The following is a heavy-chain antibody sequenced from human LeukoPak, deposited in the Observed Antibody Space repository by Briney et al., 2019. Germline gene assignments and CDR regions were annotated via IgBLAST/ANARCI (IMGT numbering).Heavy chain of an antibody. CDR2: IYYSGST. CDR1: GGSISSSSYY. CDR3: ARDTDLLYSNWFDP. J-gene: IGHJ5*02. V-gene: IGHV4-39*07. Sequence: SETLSLTCTASGGSISSSSYYWGWIRQPPGKGLEWIGSIYYSGSTYYNPSLKSRVTISVDTSKNQFSLKLSSVTAADTAVYYCARDTDLLYSNWFDPWGQGTLVTVSS. D-gene: IGHD3-10*01.